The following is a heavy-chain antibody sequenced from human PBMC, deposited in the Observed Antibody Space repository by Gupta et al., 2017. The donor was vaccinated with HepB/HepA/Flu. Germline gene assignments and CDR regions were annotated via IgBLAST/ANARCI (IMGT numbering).Heavy chain of an antibody. J-gene: IGHJ5*02. CDR2: IRGRGGFT. V-gene: IGHV3-23*01. CDR1: GFTFDIYD. D-gene: IGHD3-22*01. CDR3: AKENSSGWYDN. Sequence: EGQLLESGGALVQPGGSLRLSCAVSGFTFDIYDMRWVRQAPGKGLEWVSAIRGRGGFTYFADSVKGRFTISRDTSKKTLYLQINSLRAEDTAVYYCAKENSSGWYDNWGQGTLVTVSS.